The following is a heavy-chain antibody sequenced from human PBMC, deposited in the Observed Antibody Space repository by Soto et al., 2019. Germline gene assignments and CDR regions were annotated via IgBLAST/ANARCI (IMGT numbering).Heavy chain of an antibody. V-gene: IGHV4-4*02. D-gene: IGHD2-2*01. CDR3: ARELSCSSTCHDAFEI. J-gene: IGHJ3*02. CDR1: GGSISSGDW. CDR2: THHSGST. Sequence: QVQLQESGPGLVKPSGTLSLTCAVSGGSISSGDWWSWVRQPPGKGLEWIGETHHSGSTNYNPSLKSRVTISVDRSMNHFSLQLTSVTAADTAVYYCARELSCSSTCHDAFEIWDQGTMVTVST.